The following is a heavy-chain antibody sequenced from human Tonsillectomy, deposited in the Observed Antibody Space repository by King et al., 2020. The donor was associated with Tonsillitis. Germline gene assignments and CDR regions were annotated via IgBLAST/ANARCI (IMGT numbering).Heavy chain of an antibody. Sequence: TLKESGPTLVKPTQTLTLTCTFSEFSLRTSGVGVGWIRQPPGKALEWLALIYWNDDKRYSPSLKSRLTITKDTSKNQVVLTMTNMDPVDTATYYCAYRPVGATFFDYWGQGTLVTVSS. CDR1: EFSLRTSGVG. CDR2: IYWNDDK. J-gene: IGHJ4*02. V-gene: IGHV2-5*01. CDR3: AYRPVGATFFDY. D-gene: IGHD1-26*01.